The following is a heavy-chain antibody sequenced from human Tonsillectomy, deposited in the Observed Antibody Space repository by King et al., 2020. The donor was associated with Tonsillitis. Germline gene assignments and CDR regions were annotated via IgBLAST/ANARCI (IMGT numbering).Heavy chain of an antibody. CDR3: ARAGDSGDYGYYYYGMDV. J-gene: IGHJ6*02. V-gene: IGHV3-30*04. CDR2: ISLDGSNE. D-gene: IGHD4-17*01. Sequence: VQLVESGGGVVQPGRSLRLSCAASGTTFSSYAMHWVRQAPGKGLEWVAVISLDGSNEYYADSVKGRFSISRDNSKNMLYLQMNSPRGDDTAVYYCARAGDSGDYGYYYYGMDVWGQGTTVTVSS. CDR1: GTTFSSYA.